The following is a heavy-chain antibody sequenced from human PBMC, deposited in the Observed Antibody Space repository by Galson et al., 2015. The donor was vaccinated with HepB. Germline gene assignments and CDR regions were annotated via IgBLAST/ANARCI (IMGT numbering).Heavy chain of an antibody. CDR1: GGTFSSYA. V-gene: IGHV1-69*13. CDR2: IIPILDTA. Sequence: SVKVSCKASGGTFSSYAFSWVRQAPGQGLEWMGGIIPILDTANYAQKFQGRVSITADESTNTAYMELSSLRSEDTAVYFCARDRRGYVAGWSFDSWGQGTLVTVSS. J-gene: IGHJ4*02. CDR3: ARDRRGYVAGWSFDS. D-gene: IGHD3-3*01.